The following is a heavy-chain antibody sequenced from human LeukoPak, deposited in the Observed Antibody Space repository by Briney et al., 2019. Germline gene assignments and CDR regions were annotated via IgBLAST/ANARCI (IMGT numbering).Heavy chain of an antibody. CDR2: ISSSSSTI. D-gene: IGHD1-26*01. CDR1: GFTFNSYS. V-gene: IGHV3-48*04. CDR3: ARWSYHDAFDI. J-gene: IGHJ3*02. Sequence: GGSLRLSCAASGFTFNSYSMNWVRQAPGKGLEWVSYISSSSSTIYYADSVKGRFTISRDNAKNSLYLQMNSLRAEDTAVYYCARWSYHDAFDIWGQGTMVTVSS.